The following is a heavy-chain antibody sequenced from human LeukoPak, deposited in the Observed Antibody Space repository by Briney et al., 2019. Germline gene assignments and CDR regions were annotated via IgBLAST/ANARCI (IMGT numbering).Heavy chain of an antibody. Sequence: GGSLRLSCAASGFTFSSYSMNWVRQAPGKGLEWVSSISSSSSYIYYADSVKGRFTISRDNAKNSLYLQMNSLRAEDTAVYYCARDGHATWGGSHEQGYWGQGTLVTVSS. CDR1: GFTFSSYS. V-gene: IGHV3-21*01. CDR2: ISSSSSYI. CDR3: ARDGHATWGGSHEQGY. D-gene: IGHD1-26*01. J-gene: IGHJ4*02.